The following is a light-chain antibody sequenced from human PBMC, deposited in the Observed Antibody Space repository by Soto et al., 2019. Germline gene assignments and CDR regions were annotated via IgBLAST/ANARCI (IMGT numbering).Light chain of an antibody. CDR3: CSYAGSSTFEVDV. J-gene: IGLJ1*01. CDR1: SSDVGSYNL. CDR2: EGS. V-gene: IGLV2-23*03. Sequence: QSALTQPASVSGSPGQSITISCTGTSSDVGSYNLVSWYQQHPGKAPKLMIYEGSKRPSGVSNRFSGSKSGNTASLTISGLQAEDEADYYCCSYAGSSTFEVDVFGTGTKVTVL.